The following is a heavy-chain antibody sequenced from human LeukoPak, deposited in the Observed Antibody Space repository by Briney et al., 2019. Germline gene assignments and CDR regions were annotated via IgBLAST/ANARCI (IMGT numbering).Heavy chain of an antibody. Sequence: PSETLSLTCTVSGGSISSGDYYWSWIRQPPGKGLEWIGYIYYSGSTYYNPSLKSRVTISVDTSKNQFSLKLSSVTAADTAVYYCASSSWYRVLVSWGQGTLVTVSS. J-gene: IGHJ5*02. D-gene: IGHD6-13*01. V-gene: IGHV4-30-4*01. CDR3: ASSSWYRVLVS. CDR2: IYYSGST. CDR1: GGSISSGDYY.